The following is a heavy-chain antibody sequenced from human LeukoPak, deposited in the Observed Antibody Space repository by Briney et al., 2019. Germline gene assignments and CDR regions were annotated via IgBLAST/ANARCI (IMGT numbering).Heavy chain of an antibody. D-gene: IGHD3-10*01. Sequence: ASETLSLTCAVYGGSFSGYYWSWIRQPPGKGLEWIGEINHSGSTNYNPSLKSRVTISVDTSKNQFSLKLSSVTAADTAVYYCARETYYYGSGRHGGAFDIWGQGTMVTVSS. CDR3: ARETYYYGSGRHGGAFDI. J-gene: IGHJ3*02. V-gene: IGHV4-34*01. CDR1: GGSFSGYY. CDR2: INHSGST.